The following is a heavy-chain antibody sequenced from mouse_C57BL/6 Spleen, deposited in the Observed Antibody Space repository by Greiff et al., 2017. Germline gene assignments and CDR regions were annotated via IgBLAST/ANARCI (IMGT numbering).Heavy chain of an antibody. D-gene: IGHD3-2*02. CDR2: IYPRDGST. CDR3: ARGTAQATFAY. Sequence: VQLQESGPELVKPGASVKLSCKASGYTFTSYDINWVKQRPGQGLEWIGWIYPRDGSTKYNEKFKGKATLTVDTSSSTAYMEHHSLTSEDSAVYFCARGTAQATFAYWGQGTLVTVSA. V-gene: IGHV1-85*01. J-gene: IGHJ3*01. CDR1: GYTFTSYD.